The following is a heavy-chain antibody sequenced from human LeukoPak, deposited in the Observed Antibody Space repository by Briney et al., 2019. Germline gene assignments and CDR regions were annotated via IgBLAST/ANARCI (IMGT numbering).Heavy chain of an antibody. J-gene: IGHJ4*02. V-gene: IGHV3-23*01. CDR3: AKDRDLRQGYYFDH. Sequence: GGSLRLSCAASGFTFSSYAMSWFRKAPVKGLEWVAAINPSGGRTYYADSVKGRFTISRDNSKNTLYLQMNSLRAEDTAVYYCAKDRDLRQGYYFDHWGLGTLVTVSS. CDR1: GFTFSSYA. CDR2: INPSGGRT.